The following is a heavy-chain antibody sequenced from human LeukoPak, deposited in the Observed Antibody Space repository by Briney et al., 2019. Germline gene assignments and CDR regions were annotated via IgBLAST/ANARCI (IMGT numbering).Heavy chain of an antibody. CDR3: ARGGSYGDF. CDR1: GFTFRSYW. Sequence: GGSLRLSREASGFTFRSYWMHWVRQAPGRGLVWVSSLKTDGSSRSYADSVKGRFTISRDNAKNTLYLQMSSLRAADTAVYYCARGGSYGDFWGQGTLVTVSS. CDR2: LKTDGSSR. J-gene: IGHJ4*02. D-gene: IGHD3-16*01. V-gene: IGHV3-74*01.